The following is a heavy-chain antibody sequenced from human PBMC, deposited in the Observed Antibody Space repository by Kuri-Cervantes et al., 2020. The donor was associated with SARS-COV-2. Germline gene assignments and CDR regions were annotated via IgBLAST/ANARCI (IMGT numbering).Heavy chain of an antibody. D-gene: IGHD2-8*01. CDR3: ARHNRNIVLMVYDYGVDV. V-gene: IGHV3-30*19. CDR2: IWYDGSNK. Sequence: GESLKISCVASGFTFSRHGIHWVRQAPGKGLEWVAGIWYDGSNKYYADSVKGRFTISRDNSKNTLYLQMNSLRAEDTAVCYCARHNRNIVLMVYDYGVDVWGQGTTVTVSS. J-gene: IGHJ6*02. CDR1: GFTFSRHG.